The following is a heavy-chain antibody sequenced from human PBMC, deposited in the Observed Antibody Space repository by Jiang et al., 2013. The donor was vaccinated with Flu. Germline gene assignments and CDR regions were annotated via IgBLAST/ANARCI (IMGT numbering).Heavy chain of an antibody. CDR1: GYTFTAYG. J-gene: IGHJ5*02. CDR2: ISTYTGST. V-gene: IGHV1-18*01. Sequence: GAEVKKPGASVKVSCKASGYTFTAYGVTWVRQAPGQGLEWMGWISTYTGSTNYAQRLQGRVTMTTDTSTNTAYMEVRSLRSDDTAVYYCARVETYCNSTNCYDNWFDPWGQGTLVTVSS. D-gene: IGHD2-2*01. CDR3: ARVETYCNSTNCYDNWFDP.